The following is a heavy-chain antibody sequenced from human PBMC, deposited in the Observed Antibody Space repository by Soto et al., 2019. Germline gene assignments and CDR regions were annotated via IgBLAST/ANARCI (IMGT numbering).Heavy chain of an antibody. CDR2: IYYSGST. J-gene: IGHJ4*02. CDR1: GGSVSSGSYY. CDR3: ASRRCSSTSCYMDY. V-gene: IGHV4-61*01. D-gene: IGHD2-2*02. Sequence: SETLSLTCTVSGGSVSSGSYYWSWIRQPPGKGLEWIGYIYYSGSTNYNPSLKSRVTISVDTSKNQFSLKLSSVTAADTAVYYYASRRCSSTSCYMDYWGQGTLVTVSS.